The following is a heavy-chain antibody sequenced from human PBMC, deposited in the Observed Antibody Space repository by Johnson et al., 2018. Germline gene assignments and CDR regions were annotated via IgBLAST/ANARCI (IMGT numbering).Heavy chain of an antibody. V-gene: IGHV3-30-3*01. CDR1: GFTFSYFA. Sequence: QVQLVESGGGVVQPGRSLRLSCTASGFTFSYFAMHWVRQAPGKGLEWVALMSYDGSNKYIADSVQGRFTISGDNSENTLYLQMNSLRAEDTAVYYCARGGIIGSRWADAFDLWGPGTLITVSS. CDR2: MSYDGSNK. D-gene: IGHD1-20*01. J-gene: IGHJ3*01. CDR3: ARGGIIGSRWADAFDL.